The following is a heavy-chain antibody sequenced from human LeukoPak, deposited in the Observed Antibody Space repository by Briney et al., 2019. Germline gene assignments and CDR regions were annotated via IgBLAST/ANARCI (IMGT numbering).Heavy chain of an antibody. Sequence: SVKVSRKASGFTFTSSAMQWVRQARGQRLEWIGWIVVGSGNTNYAQKFQERVTITRDMSTGTAYMELSSLRSEDTAVYYCAADPRGLADFDYWGQGTLVTVSS. CDR2: IVVGSGNT. J-gene: IGHJ4*02. CDR1: GFTFTSSA. V-gene: IGHV1-58*02. D-gene: IGHD3-10*01. CDR3: AADPRGLADFDY.